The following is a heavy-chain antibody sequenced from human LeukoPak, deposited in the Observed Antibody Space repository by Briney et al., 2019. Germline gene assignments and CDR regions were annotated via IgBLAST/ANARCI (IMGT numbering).Heavy chain of an antibody. V-gene: IGHV3-7*03. J-gene: IGHJ6*02. CDR1: GFPVSSNY. D-gene: IGHD3-16*01. CDR2: INHNGNVN. Sequence: GGSLRLSCAASGFPVSSNYMSWARQAPGKGLEWVASINHNGNVNYYVDSVKGRFTISRDNAKNSLYLQMSNLRAEDTAVYFCARGGGLDVWGQGATVTVSS. CDR3: ARGGGLDV.